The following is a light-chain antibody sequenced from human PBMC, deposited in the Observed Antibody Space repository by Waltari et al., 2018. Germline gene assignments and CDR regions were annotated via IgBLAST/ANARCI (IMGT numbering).Light chain of an antibody. CDR2: DVT. J-gene: IGLJ1*01. Sequence: QSALTQPRSVSGSPGQSVTISCTGTSSDIGNYNYVSWYQHHPGKAPRLMIYDVTKGPSGVPARFSGSKSGNTASLTISGLQAEDEADYYCCSYAGFYSYYVFGTGTKATVL. V-gene: IGLV2-11*01. CDR3: CSYAGFYSYYV. CDR1: SSDIGNYNY.